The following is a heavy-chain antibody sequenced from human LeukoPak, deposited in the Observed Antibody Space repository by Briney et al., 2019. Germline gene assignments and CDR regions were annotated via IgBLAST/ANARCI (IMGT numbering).Heavy chain of an antibody. CDR2: INTDGSST. D-gene: IGHD7-27*01. J-gene: IGHJ4*02. V-gene: IGHV3-74*01. Sequence: TGGSLRLSCAASAFTFSSFWMNWVRQAPGKGLVWVSRINTDGSSTSYADSAKGRFTISRDNAKNTLYLQMNSLRAEDTAVYYCARDNWGYFDYWGQGTLVTVSS. CDR3: ARDNWGYFDY. CDR1: AFTFSSFW.